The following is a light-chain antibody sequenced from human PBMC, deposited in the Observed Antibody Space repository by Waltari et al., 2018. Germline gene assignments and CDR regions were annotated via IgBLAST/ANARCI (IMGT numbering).Light chain of an antibody. CDR3: QQRSNWPYT. CDR1: QTVRSY. CDR2: DAS. Sequence: IVLTQSPATLSLSPEERATLSCRASQTVRSYLAWYQQRPGQTPRLLIFDASSRATGISAKFSGSGSGTDFTLTVSNLEPEDFAVYYCQQRSNWPYTFGQGTRVEIK. V-gene: IGKV3-11*01. J-gene: IGKJ2*01.